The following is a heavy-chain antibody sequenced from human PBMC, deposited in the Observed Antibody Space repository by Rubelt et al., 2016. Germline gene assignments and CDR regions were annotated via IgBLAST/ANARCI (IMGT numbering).Heavy chain of an antibody. CDR1: GGSFSGYY. V-gene: IGHV4-34*01. D-gene: IGHD6-19*01. CDR3: ARVSGWYRAPGQDFDY. CDR2: INHSGST. Sequence: QVQLQQWGAGLLKPSETLSLTCAVYGGSFSGYYWSWIRQPPGKGLEWIGEINHSGSTNYNPSLKSRVTISVETSKNQFALKLSSVPAADTAVYYCARVSGWYRAPGQDFDYWGQGTLVTVSS. J-gene: IGHJ4*02.